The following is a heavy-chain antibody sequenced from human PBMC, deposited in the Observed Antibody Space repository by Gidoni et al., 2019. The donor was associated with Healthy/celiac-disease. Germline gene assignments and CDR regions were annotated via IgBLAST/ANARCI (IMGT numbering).Heavy chain of an antibody. D-gene: IGHD3-22*01. CDR1: GGSISSYY. V-gene: IGHV4-59*01. Sequence: QVQLQESGPGLVKPSETLSLTCTVSGGSISSYYWSWIRQPPGKGLEWIGYIYYSGSTNYNPSLKSRVTISVDTSKNQFSLKLSSVTAADTAVYYCARDKEGYDSSGYYTGMGAFDIWGQGTMVTVSS. CDR3: ARDKEGYDSSGYYTGMGAFDI. CDR2: IYYSGST. J-gene: IGHJ3*02.